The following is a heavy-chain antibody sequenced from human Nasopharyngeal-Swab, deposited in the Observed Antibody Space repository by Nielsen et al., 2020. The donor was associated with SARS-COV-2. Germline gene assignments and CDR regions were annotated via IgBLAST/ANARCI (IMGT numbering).Heavy chain of an antibody. CDR1: GGSVSSGSYY. V-gene: IGHV4-61*01. Sequence: SETLSLTCPVSGGSVSSGSYYWSWIRQPPGKGLEWIGYIYYSGSTNYNPSLKSRVTISVDTSKNQFSLKLSSVTAADTAVYYCAREGSTSPWNGYYYGMDVWGQGTTVTVSS. J-gene: IGHJ6*02. D-gene: IGHD2-2*01. CDR2: IYYSGST. CDR3: AREGSTSPWNGYYYGMDV.